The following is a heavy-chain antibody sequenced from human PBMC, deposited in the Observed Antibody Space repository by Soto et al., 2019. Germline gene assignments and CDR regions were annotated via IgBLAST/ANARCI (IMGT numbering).Heavy chain of an antibody. CDR2: ISSSSSTI. Sequence: GGSLRFSCAASGFTFSSYSMNWVRQAPGKGLEWVSYISSSSSTIYYADSVKGRFTISRDNAKNSLYLQMNSLRAEDTAVYYCALQNYIAVADYWGQGTLVTVSS. J-gene: IGHJ4*02. V-gene: IGHV3-48*01. D-gene: IGHD6-19*01. CDR1: GFTFSSYS. CDR3: ALQNYIAVADY.